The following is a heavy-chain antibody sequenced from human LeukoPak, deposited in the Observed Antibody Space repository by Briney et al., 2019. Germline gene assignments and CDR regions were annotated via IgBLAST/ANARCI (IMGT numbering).Heavy chain of an antibody. D-gene: IGHD2-2*01. CDR1: GFTFSSNW. V-gene: IGHV3-74*01. J-gene: IGHJ5*02. CDR2: ISSDGIST. Sequence: GGSLRLSCAASGFTFSSNWMHWVRQAPGKGLVWVSRISSDGISTTYADSVKGRFTTSRDNAKNTLYLQMNSLRVEDTAVYYCASFLCPTCSWGQGTLITVSS. CDR3: ASFLCPTCS.